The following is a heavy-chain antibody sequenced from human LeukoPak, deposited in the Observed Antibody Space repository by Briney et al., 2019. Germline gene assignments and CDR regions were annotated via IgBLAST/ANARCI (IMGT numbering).Heavy chain of an antibody. CDR2: ISSSSSTI. CDR3: ARGPPLFDP. J-gene: IGHJ5*02. Sequence: GGSLRLSCAASGFTFSSYGMNWVRQAPGKGLEWVSYISSSSSTIYYADSVKGRFTISGDNAKNSLYYLQMDSLRAEDTAVYYCARGPPLFDPWGQGTLVAVSS. V-gene: IGHV3-48*01. CDR1: GFTFSSYG.